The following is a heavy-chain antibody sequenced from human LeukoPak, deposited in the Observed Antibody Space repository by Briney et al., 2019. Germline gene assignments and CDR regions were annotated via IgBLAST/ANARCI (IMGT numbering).Heavy chain of an antibody. CDR3: TRESLDLGDSSGLDAFDI. Sequence: ASLKLSCKPSGYTFTSFDINWVRQAPGQGLEWMGWINPNSGGTNSAQKFQGRVTMTWDTSISKAYMELSRLRSDDAAVEYCTRESLDLGDSSGLDAFDIWGQGTMVTVSS. D-gene: IGHD3-22*01. CDR2: INPNSGGT. V-gene: IGHV1-2*02. J-gene: IGHJ3*02. CDR1: GYTFTSFD.